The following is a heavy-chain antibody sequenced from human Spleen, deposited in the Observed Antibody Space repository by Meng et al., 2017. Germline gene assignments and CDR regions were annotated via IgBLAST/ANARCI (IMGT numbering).Heavy chain of an antibody. D-gene: IGHD6-13*01. CDR3: ARDEDISAAGKLFGDY. CDR1: GYTFPDDW. J-gene: IGHJ4*02. Sequence: GQLGQSGSEVKKPGASVKGSYKASGYTFPDDWLHWVRRAPGQGLEWMGRINPKSGDTHYAQRFQGRVTMTGDTSISTAYMELSGLRSDDTAMYYCARDEDISAAGKLFGDYWGQGTLVTVSS. V-gene: IGHV1-2*06. CDR2: INPKSGDT.